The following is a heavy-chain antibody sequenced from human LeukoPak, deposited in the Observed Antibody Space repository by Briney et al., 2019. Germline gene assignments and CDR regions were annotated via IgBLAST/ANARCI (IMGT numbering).Heavy chain of an antibody. Sequence: PSETLSLTCPVSGASISSYCWSWIRQPPGKGLEWIGYIYYSGSTNYNLSLKSRDTISVDTSKNQCSLKLSSVTAADTAVYYCARHTVRLCAFDIWGQGTMVTVSS. V-gene: IGHV4-59*08. J-gene: IGHJ3*02. CDR1: GASISSYC. CDR2: IYYSGST. CDR3: ARHTVRLCAFDI. D-gene: IGHD3-10*01.